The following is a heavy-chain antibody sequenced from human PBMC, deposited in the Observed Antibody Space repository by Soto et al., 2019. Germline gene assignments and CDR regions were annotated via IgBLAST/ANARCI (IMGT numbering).Heavy chain of an antibody. CDR3: AKRAGIAARPATTLSWESKYGMDV. CDR2: ISYDGSNK. CDR1: GFTFSSYG. V-gene: IGHV3-30*18. J-gene: IGHJ6*02. D-gene: IGHD6-6*01. Sequence: GGSLRLSCAASGFTFSSYGMHWVRQAPGKGLEWVAVISYDGSNKYYADSVKGRFTISRDNSKNTLYLQMNSLRAEDTAVYYCAKRAGIAARPATTLSWESKYGMDVWGQGTTVTVSS.